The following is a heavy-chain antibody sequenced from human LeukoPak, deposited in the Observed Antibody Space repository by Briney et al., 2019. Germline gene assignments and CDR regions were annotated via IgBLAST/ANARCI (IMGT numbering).Heavy chain of an antibody. CDR2: ISYDGSNK. CDR3: AREYCSGGSCYPKAYFDY. J-gene: IGHJ4*02. D-gene: IGHD2-15*01. Sequence: PGGSLRLSCAASGFTFSSYGMHWVRQAPGKGLEWVAVISYDGSNKYYADSVKGRFTISRDNSKNTLYLQMNSLRAEDTAVYYCAREYCSGGSCYPKAYFDYWGQGTLVTVSS. V-gene: IGHV3-30*03. CDR1: GFTFSSYG.